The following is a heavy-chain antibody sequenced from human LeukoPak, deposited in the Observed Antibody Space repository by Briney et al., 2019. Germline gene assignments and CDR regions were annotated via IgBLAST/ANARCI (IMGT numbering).Heavy chain of an antibody. D-gene: IGHD2-8*01. CDR3: ARQDVLMVYAPQATWFDP. Sequence: SETLSLTCTVSGGSISSYYWSWIRQPPGKGLEWIGYIYTSGSTNYNPSLKSRVTISVDTSKNQFSLKLSSVTAADTAVYYCARQDVLMVYAPQATWFDPWGQGTLVTVSS. CDR1: GGSISSYY. CDR2: IYTSGST. V-gene: IGHV4-4*09. J-gene: IGHJ5*02.